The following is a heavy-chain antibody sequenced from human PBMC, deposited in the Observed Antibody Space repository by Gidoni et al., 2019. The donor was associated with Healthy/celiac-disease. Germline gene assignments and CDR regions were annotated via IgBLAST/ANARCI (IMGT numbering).Heavy chain of an antibody. CDR2: ISGSGGST. J-gene: IGHJ6*02. D-gene: IGHD5-18*01. CDR1: GITFSSYA. CDR3: AKDSYPYYYYGMDV. Sequence: DVQLLESGGGLVQPGGSLRLSCAASGITFSSYAMSWVRQAPGKWLGWVPAISGSGGSTYYADSVKGRFTISRDNSKNTLYLQMNSLRAEDTAVYYCAKDSYPYYYYGMDVWGQGTTVTVSS. V-gene: IGHV3-23*01.